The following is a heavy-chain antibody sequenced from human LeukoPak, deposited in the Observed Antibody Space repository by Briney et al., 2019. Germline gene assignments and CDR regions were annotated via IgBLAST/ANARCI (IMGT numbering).Heavy chain of an antibody. D-gene: IGHD4-23*01. CDR3: AKDTGGNGAYFYAMDV. CDR1: GFAFHNYA. CDR2: INWNSDTK. J-gene: IGHJ6*02. V-gene: IGHV3-9*01. Sequence: GRSLRLSCVGSGFAFHNYAMHWVRRPPGKGLEWVSAINWNSDTKAYADSVKGRFTISRDRARNSLYLQMDSLRPEDAALYYCAKDTGGNGAYFYAMDVWGQGTSVTVSS.